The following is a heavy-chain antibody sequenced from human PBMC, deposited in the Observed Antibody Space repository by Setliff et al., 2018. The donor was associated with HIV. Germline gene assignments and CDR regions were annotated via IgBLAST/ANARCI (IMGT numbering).Heavy chain of an antibody. CDR2: IHNSGTT. J-gene: IGHJ6*02. CDR3: ARRTSEASGTYTYNYYYDM. Sequence: SETLSLTCTVSDASITADTFYWNWLRQPPGKGPEWIGYIHNSGTTHYNPAFESRLIISLDMSNNRFSLNLASVTAADTAVYYCARRTSEASGTYTYNYYYDMWGQGTTVTVSS. CDR1: DASITADTFY. V-gene: IGHV4-30-4*08. D-gene: IGHD3-10*01.